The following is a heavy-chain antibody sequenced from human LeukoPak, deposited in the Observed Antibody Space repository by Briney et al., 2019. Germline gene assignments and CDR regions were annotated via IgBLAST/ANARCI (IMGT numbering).Heavy chain of an antibody. D-gene: IGHD3-10*01. CDR3: ARIDRGTFDY. Sequence: PGGSLRLSCAASGFTFSSYTMNWVRQAPGKGLEWVSSISSSSSYIYYADSVKGRFTISRDNAKNSLYLQMNSLRAEDTAVYYCARIDRGTFDYWGQGTLVTVSS. CDR1: GFTFSSYT. CDR2: ISSSSSYI. V-gene: IGHV3-21*01. J-gene: IGHJ4*02.